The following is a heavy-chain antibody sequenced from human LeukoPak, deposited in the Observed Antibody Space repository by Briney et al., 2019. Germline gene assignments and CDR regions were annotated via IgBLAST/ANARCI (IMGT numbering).Heavy chain of an antibody. CDR3: AKPSCTSCYLFRMDV. V-gene: IGHV3-23*01. J-gene: IGHJ6*02. CDR1: GFIFSNYA. Sequence: GGSLRLSCAVSGFIFSNYAMSWVRQAPGKGLEWVSTISGSGGSTYDADFVKGRFTISRDNSKNTLYLQMDSLRAEDTAVYYCAKPSCTSCYLFRMDVWGQGTTVTVSS. D-gene: IGHD2-2*01. CDR2: ISGSGGST.